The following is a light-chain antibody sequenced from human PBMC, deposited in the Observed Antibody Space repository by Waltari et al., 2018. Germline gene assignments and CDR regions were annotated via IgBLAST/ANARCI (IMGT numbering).Light chain of an antibody. CDR3: ATWDDSLSGPV. CDR1: ISNIGNNY. J-gene: IGLJ3*02. CDR2: RNN. Sequence: QSVLTQPPSASGTPGQRVTISCSGTISNIGNNYVYWYQPLPGTAPKLLIYRNNQRPSGVPDRFSGSKSGTSASLAISGLRSEDEADYYCATWDDSLSGPVFGGGTKLTVL. V-gene: IGLV1-47*01.